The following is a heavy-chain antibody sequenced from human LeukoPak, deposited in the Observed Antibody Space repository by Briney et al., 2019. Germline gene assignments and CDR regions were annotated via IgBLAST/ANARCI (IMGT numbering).Heavy chain of an antibody. CDR1: GFTFGKYW. J-gene: IGHJ4*02. V-gene: IGHV3-48*01. D-gene: IGHD3-10*01. Sequence: GGSLRLSCVASGFTFGKYWMSWVRQAPGKGLEWVSYISSSSRTIYYADSVRGRFTISRDNAKNSLYLQMNSLRAEDTAVYYCARGGFDAGRSDYWGQGTLVTVSS. CDR3: ARGGFDAGRSDY. CDR2: ISSSSRTI.